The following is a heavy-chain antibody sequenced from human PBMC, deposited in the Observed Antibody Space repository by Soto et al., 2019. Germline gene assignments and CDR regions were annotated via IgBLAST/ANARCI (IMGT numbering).Heavy chain of an antibody. CDR2: ISSSSSTI. D-gene: IGHD2-15*01. CDR1: GFTFSSYS. J-gene: IGHJ3*02. CDR3: ARPYSSSSTGYCSGGSCLDAFDI. V-gene: IGHV3-48*01. Sequence: EVQLVESGGGLVQPGGSLRLSCAASGFTFSSYSMNWVRQAPGKGLEWVSYISSSSSTIYYADSVKGRFTISRDNAENSLYLQMNSLRAEDTAVYYCARPYSSSSTGYCSGGSCLDAFDIWGQGTMVTVSS.